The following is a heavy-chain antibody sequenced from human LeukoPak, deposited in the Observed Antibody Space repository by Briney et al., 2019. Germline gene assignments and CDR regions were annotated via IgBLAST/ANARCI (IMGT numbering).Heavy chain of an antibody. V-gene: IGHV3-11*01. CDR3: AKVGYDSSGYLSLDY. Sequence: GGSLRLSCAASGFTFSDYYMSWIRQAPGKGLEWVSYISNSGSTIYYADSVKGRFFISRDNAKNSLYLQMNSLRAEDTAVYYCAKVGYDSSGYLSLDYWGQGTLVTVSS. CDR2: ISNSGSTI. CDR1: GFTFSDYY. D-gene: IGHD3-22*01. J-gene: IGHJ4*02.